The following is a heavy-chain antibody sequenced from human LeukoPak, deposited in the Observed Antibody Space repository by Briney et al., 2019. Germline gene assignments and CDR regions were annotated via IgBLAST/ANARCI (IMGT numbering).Heavy chain of an antibody. CDR3: ASLEAYYDFWSGYPPPAPEDY. CDR2: IYHSGST. CDR1: GGSISSGGYY. Sequence: SETLSLTCTVSGGSISSGGYYWSWIRQPPGKGLEWIGYIYHSGSTYYNPSLKSRVTISVDRSKNQFSLKLSSVTAADTAVYYCASLEAYYDFWSGYPPPAPEDYWGQGTLVTVSS. V-gene: IGHV4-30-2*01. J-gene: IGHJ4*02. D-gene: IGHD3-3*01.